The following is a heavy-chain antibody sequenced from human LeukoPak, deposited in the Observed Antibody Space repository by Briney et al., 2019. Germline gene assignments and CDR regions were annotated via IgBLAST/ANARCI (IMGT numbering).Heavy chain of an antibody. V-gene: IGHV1-2*02. Sequence: ASVKVSCKASGYTFTGYYMHWVRQAPGQGLEWMGWINPNSGGTNYAQKFQGRVTMTRDTSISTAYMELSKLRSDDTDVYYCARGDDSSDPDFDYWGQGTLVTVSS. D-gene: IGHD3-22*01. J-gene: IGHJ4*02. CDR2: INPNSGGT. CDR3: ARGDDSSDPDFDY. CDR1: GYTFTGYY.